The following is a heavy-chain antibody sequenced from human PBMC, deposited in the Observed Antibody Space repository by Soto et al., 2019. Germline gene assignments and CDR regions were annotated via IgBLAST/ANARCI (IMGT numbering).Heavy chain of an antibody. J-gene: IGHJ6*02. Sequence: EVQLVESGGVVVQPGGSLRLSCAASGFTFDDYAMHWVRQAPGKGLEWVSLISWDGGSTYYADSVKGRFTISRDNSKNSLYLQMNSLRAEDTALYYCAKDSIALPQYYYGSGSRGYGMDVWGQGTTVTVSS. CDR1: GFTFDDYA. D-gene: IGHD3-10*01. CDR2: ISWDGGST. CDR3: AKDSIALPQYYYGSGSRGYGMDV. V-gene: IGHV3-43D*04.